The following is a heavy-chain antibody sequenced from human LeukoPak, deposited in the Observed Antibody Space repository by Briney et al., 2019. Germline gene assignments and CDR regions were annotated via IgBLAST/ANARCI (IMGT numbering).Heavy chain of an antibody. J-gene: IGHJ6*03. Sequence: SETLSLTCAVYGGSFSGYYWSWIRQPPGKGLEWIGEINHSGSTNYNPSLKSRVTISVDTSKNQFSLKLSSVTAADTAVYYCARAVSHMRGLLTGYYYYYMDVWGKGTTVTVSS. V-gene: IGHV4-34*01. CDR1: GGSFSGYY. CDR2: INHSGST. CDR3: ARAVSHMRGLLTGYYYYYMDV. D-gene: IGHD2/OR15-2a*01.